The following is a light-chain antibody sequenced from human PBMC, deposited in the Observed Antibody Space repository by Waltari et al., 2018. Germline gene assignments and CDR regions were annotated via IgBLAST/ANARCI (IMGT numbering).Light chain of an antibody. CDR2: AAS. CDR1: QGISNS. J-gene: IGKJ4*01. V-gene: IGKV1-NL1*01. Sequence: DIQMTQSPSSLSASVGDTVTITCRASQGISNSLAWYQQKPGEAPKLLLSAASRLESGVPSRFSGSGSGTDYTLTICRLQPEDLATYFCQLYYGDSLTFGGGTKVEIK. CDR3: QLYYGDSLT.